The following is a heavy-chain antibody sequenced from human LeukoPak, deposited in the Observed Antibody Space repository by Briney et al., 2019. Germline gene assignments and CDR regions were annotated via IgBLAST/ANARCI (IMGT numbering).Heavy chain of an antibody. CDR3: ARPLMGLREYYYYYMDV. J-gene: IGHJ6*03. CDR2: TYYSGST. V-gene: IGHV4-39*01. D-gene: IGHD4-17*01. CDR1: GGSISGSSYY. Sequence: SETLSLTCTVSGGSISGSSYYWGWIRQPPGKGLEWIGSTYYSGSTYYNPSLKSRVTISVDTSKNQFSLKLSSVTAADTAVYYCARPLMGLREYYYYYMDVWGKGTTVTVSS.